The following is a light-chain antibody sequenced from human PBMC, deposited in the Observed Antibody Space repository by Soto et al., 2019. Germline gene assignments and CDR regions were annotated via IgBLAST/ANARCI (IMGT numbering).Light chain of an antibody. J-gene: IGKJ2*01. CDR2: GAS. CDR3: QQYNKWPQYT. V-gene: IGKV3-15*01. CDR1: RSVSTN. Sequence: EIVMTQSPATLSVSPGERVTLSCRASRSVSTNLAWHQQKPGQAPRLLIYGASTRATGIPARFSGSGSGTEFTLTISSLQSEDFAVYYCQQYNKWPQYTFGQGTKLEI.